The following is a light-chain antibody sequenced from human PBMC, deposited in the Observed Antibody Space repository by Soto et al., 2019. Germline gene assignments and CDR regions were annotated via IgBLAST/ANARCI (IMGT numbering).Light chain of an antibody. Sequence: EIVMTQSPATLSVSPGERATLSCRASQSVSSNLAWYQQKPRQAPRLLIYGASTRATGIPARFSGSGSGTEFTLTISGLQSEDFAVYYCPQYNNWPPWTFGQGTKVEIK. CDR2: GAS. J-gene: IGKJ1*01. CDR3: PQYNNWPPWT. CDR1: QSVSSN. V-gene: IGKV3-15*01.